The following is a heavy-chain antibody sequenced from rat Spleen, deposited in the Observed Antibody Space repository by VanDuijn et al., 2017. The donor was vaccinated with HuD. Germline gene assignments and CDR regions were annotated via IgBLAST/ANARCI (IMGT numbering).Heavy chain of an antibody. CDR1: GFTFSDYY. V-gene: IGHV5S10*01. D-gene: IGHD1-4*01. Sequence: EVQLVESGGGLVQPGRSLKLSCAASGFTFSDYYMAWVRQFPKKGLEWVAIIIYDGSGTYYRDSVKGRFTISRDNAKNTLSLQMDSLRTEDTATYYCATPTPGIPFAYWGQGTLVTVSS. J-gene: IGHJ3*01. CDR3: ATPTPGIPFAY. CDR2: IIYDGSGT.